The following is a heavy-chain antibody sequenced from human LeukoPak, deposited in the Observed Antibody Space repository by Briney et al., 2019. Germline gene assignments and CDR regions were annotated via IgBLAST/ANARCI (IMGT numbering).Heavy chain of an antibody. CDR1: GGSFSGYY. V-gene: IGHV4-34*01. CDR3: ARDRGVVVPAAIPLYYYYGMDV. D-gene: IGHD2-2*01. J-gene: IGHJ6*02. Sequence: SETLSLTCAVYGGSFSGYYWSWIRQPPGKGLEWIGEINHSGSTNYNPSLKSRVTISVDTSKNQSSLKLSSVTAADTAVYYCARDRGVVVPAAIPLYYYYGMDVWGQGTTVTVSS. CDR2: INHSGST.